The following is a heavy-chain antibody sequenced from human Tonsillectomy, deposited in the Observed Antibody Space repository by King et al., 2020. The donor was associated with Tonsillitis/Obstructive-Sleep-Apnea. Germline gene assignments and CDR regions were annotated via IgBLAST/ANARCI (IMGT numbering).Heavy chain of an antibody. CDR3: AKDSTGPSAFDI. J-gene: IGHJ3*02. V-gene: IGHV3-43*02. CDR1: GFTFDDYA. CDR2: ISRDGDTT. Sequence: VQLVESGGGVVQLGGSLRLSCAASGFTFDDYAMHWVRQAPGKGLEWVSLISRDGDTTYYTDSVKGRFTISRDNSKNSLYLQMNSLRTEDTALYYCAKDSTGPSAFDIWGQGTMVTVSS. D-gene: IGHD1-14*01.